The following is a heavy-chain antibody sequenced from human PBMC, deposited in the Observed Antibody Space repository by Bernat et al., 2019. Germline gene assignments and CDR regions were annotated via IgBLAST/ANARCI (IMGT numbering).Heavy chain of an antibody. CDR2: IYHSGST. D-gene: IGHD3-10*01. V-gene: IGHV4-4*02. CDR1: GGSISSSNW. Sequence: QLQLQESGPGLVKPSGTLSLTCAVSGGSISSSNWWSWVRQPPGKGLEWIGEIYHSGSTNYNPSLKSRVTISVDKSKNQFSLKLSSVTAADTAVYYCARITNYYGSGSYNWFDPWGQGTLVTVSS. J-gene: IGHJ5*02. CDR3: ARITNYYGSGSYNWFDP.